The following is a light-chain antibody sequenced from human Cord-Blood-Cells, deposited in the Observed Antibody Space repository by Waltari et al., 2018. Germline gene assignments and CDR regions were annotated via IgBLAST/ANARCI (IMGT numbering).Light chain of an antibody. Sequence: QSALTQPASVSGSPGQSITISCTGTSRDVGSYNLVSWYQQPPGTAPKHVIYEASKRPSGVSNRFSGSKSGNTASLTISGLQAEDEADYYCCSYAGSSTWVFGGGTKLTVL. V-gene: IGLV2-23*01. CDR1: SRDVGSYNL. CDR3: CSYAGSSTWV. CDR2: EAS. J-gene: IGLJ3*02.